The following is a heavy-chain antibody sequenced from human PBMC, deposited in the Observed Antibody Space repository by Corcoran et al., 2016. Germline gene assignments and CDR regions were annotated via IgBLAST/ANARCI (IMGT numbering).Heavy chain of an antibody. V-gene: IGHV1-2*02. D-gene: IGHD3-9*01. Sequence: QVQLVQSGAEVKKPGASVKVSCKASGYPFTGYYMHWVRQAPGQGLEWVGWINPNSGGTKYAQKCQGRVTMTRDTSISTAYMELSRLRSDDTAVYYCARAELRYCDWLGDYWGQGTLVTVSS. J-gene: IGHJ4*02. CDR2: INPNSGGT. CDR1: GYPFTGYY. CDR3: ARAELRYCDWLGDY.